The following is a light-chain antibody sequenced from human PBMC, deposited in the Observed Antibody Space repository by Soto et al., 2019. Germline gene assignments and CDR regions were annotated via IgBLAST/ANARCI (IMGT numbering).Light chain of an antibody. Sequence: SYELTQPPSVSVSPGQTASITCSGDKLGDKYACWYQQKPGQSPVLVIYQDSKRPSGIPERFSGSNSGNTATLTISGTQAMDEAYYYCQAWDSSPLVFGGGTKVTVL. CDR1: KLGDKY. J-gene: IGLJ2*01. CDR3: QAWDSSPLV. V-gene: IGLV3-1*01. CDR2: QDS.